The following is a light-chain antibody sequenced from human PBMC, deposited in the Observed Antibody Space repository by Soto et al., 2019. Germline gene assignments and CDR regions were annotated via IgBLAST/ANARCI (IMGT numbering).Light chain of an antibody. J-gene: IGKJ1*01. Sequence: EIVMTQSPATLSLSPGERATLSCRASQSVSSNLAWYQQQPGQAPRLLIYGASTRATGIPARFSGSGSGTEFTLTISSLQSEDFAVYYCQQYNNWPPTWTFGQGTKVEIK. CDR2: GAS. CDR3: QQYNNWPPTWT. V-gene: IGKV3-15*01. CDR1: QSVSSN.